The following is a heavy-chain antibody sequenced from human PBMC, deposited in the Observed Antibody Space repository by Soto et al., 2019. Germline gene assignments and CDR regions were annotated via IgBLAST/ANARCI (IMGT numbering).Heavy chain of an antibody. CDR3: ARLSTGSSSSGHWFDP. CDR2: IYYSGST. V-gene: IGHV4-30-4*01. J-gene: IGHJ5*02. CDR1: GGSISSGDYY. D-gene: IGHD6-6*01. Sequence: SETLSLTCTVSGGSISSGDYYWSWIRQPPVKGLEWIGYIYYSGSTYYNPSLKSRVTISVDTSKNQFSLKLSSVTAADTAVYYCARLSTGSSSSGHWFDPWGQGTLVTVSS.